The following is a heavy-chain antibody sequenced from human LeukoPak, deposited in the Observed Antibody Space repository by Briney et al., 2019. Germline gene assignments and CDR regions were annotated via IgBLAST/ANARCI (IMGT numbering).Heavy chain of an antibody. CDR2: IISDGSST. CDR3: ARDGSLPDY. Sequence: PGGSLRLSCAASGFAFSNYWMHWVRQTPEKGLVWVSRIISDGSSTSYADSVKGRFTISRDNAKNTLYLQMNSLRAEDTAVYYCARDGSLPDYWGQGTLVTVSS. CDR1: GFAFSNYW. V-gene: IGHV3-74*01. J-gene: IGHJ4*02.